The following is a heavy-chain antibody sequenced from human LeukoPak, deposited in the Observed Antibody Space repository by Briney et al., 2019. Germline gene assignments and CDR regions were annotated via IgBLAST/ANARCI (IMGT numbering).Heavy chain of an antibody. V-gene: IGHV1-18*01. CDR3: VRAMDPLDTFNYQYAMDV. CDR1: GYTFTSYG. D-gene: IGHD5-24*01. CDR2: ISAYSGNT. J-gene: IGHJ6*02. Sequence: ASVKVSCKASGYTFTSYGISWVRQAPGQGLEWMGWISAYSGNTNYAQKLQGRLTMTTDTSTSTAYMELRSLRSEDTAVYYCVRAMDPLDTFNYQYAMDVWGQGTMVTVSS.